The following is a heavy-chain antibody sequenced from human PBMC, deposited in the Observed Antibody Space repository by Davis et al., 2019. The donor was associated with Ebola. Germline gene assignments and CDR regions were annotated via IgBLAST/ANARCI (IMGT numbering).Heavy chain of an antibody. D-gene: IGHD7-27*01. Sequence: ASVQVSCKASGYSFTGYYMHWVRQAPGQGLEWIGWINPGNYVTKLAQKFQGRVTMTRDTSASTAYMQLSKLTYDDTAVYYCASPANWGYYWGQGTLVTVSS. CDR1: GYSFTGYY. CDR3: ASPANWGYY. CDR2: INPGNYVT. V-gene: IGHV1-2*02. J-gene: IGHJ4*02.